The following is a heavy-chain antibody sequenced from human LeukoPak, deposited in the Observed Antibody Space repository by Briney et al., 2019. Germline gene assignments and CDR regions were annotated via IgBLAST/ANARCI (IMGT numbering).Heavy chain of an antibody. CDR2: VDYSGGDT. Sequence: PGGSLRLSCIASGFTLSSYEMSWIRQAPGKGLEWVSSVDYSGGDTHYADSVMGRFTISRDNSKNTLYLQMNSLRAEDTAVYYCAKDSAKGDYYDSSGYFDYWGQGTLVTVSS. V-gene: IGHV3-23*01. D-gene: IGHD3-22*01. J-gene: IGHJ4*02. CDR1: GFTLSSYE. CDR3: AKDSAKGDYYDSSGYFDY.